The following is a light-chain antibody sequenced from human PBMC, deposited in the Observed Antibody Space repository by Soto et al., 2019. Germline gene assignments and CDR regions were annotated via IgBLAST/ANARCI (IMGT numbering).Light chain of an antibody. CDR1: QSISSNY. J-gene: IGKJ1*01. CDR2: GTS. CDR3: QQFGTSSWT. V-gene: IGKV3-20*01. Sequence: EIVLTQSPGTLSLSPGDRATLSCRASQSISSNYLAWYEQKPGQAPRLLIYGTSNRATGIPDRFSGSGSGTDFTLTISRLEPEDFAVYYCQQFGTSSWTCGQGTKVEVK.